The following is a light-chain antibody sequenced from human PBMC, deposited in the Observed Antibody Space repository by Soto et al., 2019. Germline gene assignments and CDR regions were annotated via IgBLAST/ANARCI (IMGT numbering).Light chain of an antibody. J-gene: IGKJ2*01. V-gene: IGKV1-5*03. CDR2: KAS. CDR3: QQYNSYLYT. CDR1: QSINSW. Sequence: DIQMTQSPSTLSASVGDRVTITCRASQSINSWLAWYQQKPGKAATLLIYKASSLESGVPSRFSGSGSGTEFTLTISSLQPDDFATYYCQQYNSYLYTFGQGTKLEIK.